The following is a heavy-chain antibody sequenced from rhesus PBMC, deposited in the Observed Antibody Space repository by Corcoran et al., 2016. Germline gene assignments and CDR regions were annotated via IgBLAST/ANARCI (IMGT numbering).Heavy chain of an antibody. CDR1: GYSFISYW. J-gene: IGHJ4*01. CDR3: AKGGRNQLDY. V-gene: IGHV5-20*01. Sequence: EVQLVQSGAEAKRPGESLKISCKTSGYSFISYWISWVRQMPGKGLGWLGAMDPSDSHTRYNPSFQGQVTISADKSINTAYLQWSRLKASDTATYYCAKGGRNQLDYWGQGVLVTVSS. CDR2: MDPSDSHT.